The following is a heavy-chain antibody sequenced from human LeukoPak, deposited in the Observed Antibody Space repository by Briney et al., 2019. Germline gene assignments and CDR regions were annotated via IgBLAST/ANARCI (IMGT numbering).Heavy chain of an antibody. J-gene: IGHJ5*02. CDR1: GGSFSGCY. Sequence: PSETLSLTCAVYGGSFSGCYWSWIRQPPGKGLEWIGEINHSGSTNYNPSLKSRVTISVDTSKNQFSLKLSSVTAADTAVYYCARNLVPAALNPWGQGTLVTVSS. CDR3: ARNLVPAALNP. V-gene: IGHV4-34*01. D-gene: IGHD2-2*01. CDR2: INHSGST.